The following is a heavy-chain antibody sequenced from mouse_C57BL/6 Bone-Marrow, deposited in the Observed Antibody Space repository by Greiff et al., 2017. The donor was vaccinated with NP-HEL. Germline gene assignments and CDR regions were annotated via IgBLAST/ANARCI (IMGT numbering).Heavy chain of an antibody. D-gene: IGHD2-4*01. Sequence: LVESGAELVRPGASVTLSCKASGYTFTDYEMHWVKQTPVHGLEWIGAIDPETGGTAYNQKFKGKAILTADKSSSTAYMELRSLTSEDSAVYYCTSRTYYDYDMDAMDYWGQGTSVTVSS. CDR1: GYTFTDYE. J-gene: IGHJ4*01. CDR2: IDPETGGT. V-gene: IGHV1-15*01. CDR3: TSRTYYDYDMDAMDY.